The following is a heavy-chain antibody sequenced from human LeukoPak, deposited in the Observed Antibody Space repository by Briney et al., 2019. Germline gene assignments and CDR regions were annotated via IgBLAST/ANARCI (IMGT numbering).Heavy chain of an antibody. CDR3: ARDLRGNDY. V-gene: IGHV4-59*01. Sequence: SETLSLTCSIIGGAISGNYWSWIRQPPGKGLEWIGCISYSGSTNYNPSLKSRVIISRDTSKNQFSLKLSSVTAADTAVYYCARDLRGNDYWGQGTLVTVSS. J-gene: IGHJ4*02. CDR1: GGAISGNY. CDR2: ISYSGST.